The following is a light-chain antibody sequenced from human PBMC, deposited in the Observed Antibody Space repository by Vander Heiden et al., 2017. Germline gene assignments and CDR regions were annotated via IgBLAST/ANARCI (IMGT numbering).Light chain of an antibody. CDR1: SSDVGSYNY. CDR2: DVS. CDR3: CSYAGSYTQV. Sequence: QSALTQPRSVSGSPGQSVTISCTGTSSDVGSYNYVSWYQQHPGKAPKLMIYDVSKRPSGVPDRFSGSKSGNTASLTISGLQDEDEADYYCCSYAGSYTQVFGGGTKLTVL. J-gene: IGLJ3*02. V-gene: IGLV2-11*01.